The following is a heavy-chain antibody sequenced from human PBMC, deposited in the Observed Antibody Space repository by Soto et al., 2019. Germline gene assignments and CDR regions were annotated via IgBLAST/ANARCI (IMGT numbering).Heavy chain of an antibody. D-gene: IGHD4-4*01. CDR3: ARDRVIGSFYYYYGMDV. V-gene: IGHV4-59*01. Sequence: QVQLRESGPGQVKPSETLSLTCSVSGDSITGFHWNWIRQAPGKRHEWIGNIFYSGKTNYTLPLSSRVTMSVDTSKNTVTLRLTSVIAAHTAMYYCARDRVIGSFYYYYGMDVWGQGTTVTVSS. CDR2: IFYSGKT. CDR1: GDSITGFH. J-gene: IGHJ6*02.